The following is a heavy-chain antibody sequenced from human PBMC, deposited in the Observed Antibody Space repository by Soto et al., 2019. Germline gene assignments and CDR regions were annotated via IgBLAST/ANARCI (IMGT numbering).Heavy chain of an antibody. CDR2: ISGDATKT. CDR3: AKEAPVAYFDF. D-gene: IGHD2-15*01. V-gene: IGHV3-23*01. J-gene: IGHJ4*02. CDR1: GFTFSSYA. Sequence: EVQLLESGGGLIQPGGSLRLSCAASGFTFSSYAMSWIRQAPGKGLDWVSTISGDATKTYYADSVKGRFTISRDNSKNTLYLQMNSLRVEDTAVYFCAKEAPVAYFDFWAREPWSPSPQ.